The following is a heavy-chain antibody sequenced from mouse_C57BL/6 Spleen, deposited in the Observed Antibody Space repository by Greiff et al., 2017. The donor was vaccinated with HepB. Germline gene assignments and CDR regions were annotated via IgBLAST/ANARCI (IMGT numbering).Heavy chain of an antibody. V-gene: IGHV5-9-1*02. J-gene: IGHJ2*01. CDR2: ISSGGDYI. D-gene: IGHD2-4*01. CDR1: GFTFSSYA. Sequence: EVMLVESGEGLVKPGGSLKLSCAASGFTFSSYAMSWVRQTPEKRLEWVAYISSGGDYIYYADTVKGRFTISRDNARNTLYLQMSSLKSEDTAMYYCTRDDYDYYFDYWGQGTTLTVSS. CDR3: TRDDYDYYFDY.